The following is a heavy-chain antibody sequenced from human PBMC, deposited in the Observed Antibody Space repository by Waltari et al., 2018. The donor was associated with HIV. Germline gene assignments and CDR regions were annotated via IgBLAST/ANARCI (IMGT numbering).Heavy chain of an antibody. CDR3: ARSVGYQLPYAFDI. J-gene: IGHJ3*02. Sequence: QVQLQQWGAGLLKPSETLSLTCAVYGGSFSGYYWSWIRQPPGKGLEWIGEINHSGSTNYNPSLKSRVTISVDTSKNQFSLKLSSVTAADTAVYYCARSVGYQLPYAFDIWGQGTMVTVSS. D-gene: IGHD2-2*01. CDR2: INHSGST. V-gene: IGHV4-34*01. CDR1: GGSFSGYY.